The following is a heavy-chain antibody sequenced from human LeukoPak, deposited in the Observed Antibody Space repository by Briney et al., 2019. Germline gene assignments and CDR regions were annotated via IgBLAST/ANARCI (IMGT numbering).Heavy chain of an antibody. V-gene: IGHV1-2*02. Sequence: ASVKVSCKASGYTFTGYYMHWVRQAPGQGLEGMGWINPNSGGTNYAQKFQGRVTMTRDTSISTAYMELGRLRSDDTAVYYCARDRGTFSGSYDFDYWGQGTLVTVSS. CDR1: GYTFTGYY. CDR3: ARDRGTFSGSYDFDY. J-gene: IGHJ4*02. CDR2: INPNSGGT. D-gene: IGHD1-26*01.